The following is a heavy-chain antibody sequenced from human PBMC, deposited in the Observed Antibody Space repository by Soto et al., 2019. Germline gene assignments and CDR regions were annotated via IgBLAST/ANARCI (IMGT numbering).Heavy chain of an antibody. CDR3: AQGGVRMDV. Sequence: QVQLQESGPGLVKPSETLSLTCTVSGVSITSSYWSWIRQPPGRGLEWIAFIYDSETTSYNPSLKSRATLSVDMSKNQFSLTVTSVTAADTAVYYCAQGGVRMDVWGQGTTVTVSS. CDR2: IYDSETT. CDR1: GVSITSSY. V-gene: IGHV4-59*01. D-gene: IGHD3-16*01. J-gene: IGHJ6*02.